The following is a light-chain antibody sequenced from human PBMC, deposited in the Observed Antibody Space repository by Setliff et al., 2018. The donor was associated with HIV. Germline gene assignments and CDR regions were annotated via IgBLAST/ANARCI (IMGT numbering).Light chain of an antibody. V-gene: IGLV2-14*01. CDR2: EVS. CDR1: SSDVGGFNY. J-gene: IGLJ1*01. Sequence: QSVLTQPASVSGSPGQSITISCTGTSSDVGGFNYVSWYQHHPGKAPKLMIYEVSNRPSGVSNRFSGSKSGNTASLTISGLQAEDEADYYCYSYVTTSTYVFGTGTKVTVL. CDR3: YSYVTTSTYV.